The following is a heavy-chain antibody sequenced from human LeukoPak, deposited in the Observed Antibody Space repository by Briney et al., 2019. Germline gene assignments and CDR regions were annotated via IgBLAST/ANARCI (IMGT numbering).Heavy chain of an antibody. CDR1: GFTFSSYA. D-gene: IGHD4-23*01. CDR2: ISGSGGST. Sequence: GGSLRLSCAASGFTFSSYAMSWVRQAPGKGLEWVSAISGSGGSTYYADSVKGRFTISRDNSKNTLYLQMNSLRAEDTAVYYCAKDGGDYGGFQVLPINFDYWGQGTLVTVSS. V-gene: IGHV3-23*01. J-gene: IGHJ4*02. CDR3: AKDGGDYGGFQVLPINFDY.